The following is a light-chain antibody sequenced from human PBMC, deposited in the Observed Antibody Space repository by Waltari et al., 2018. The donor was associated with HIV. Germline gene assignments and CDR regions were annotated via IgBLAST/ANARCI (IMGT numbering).Light chain of an antibody. Sequence: QSVLTQPPSTSATPGQRVTILCSGASSNIGSHSVSWYQHLPGATPKLLIYESDRRPSGVPDRFSGSESGTSASLAISGLRSEDEADYYCAAWDNYLNAWVFGGGTRVTVL. V-gene: IGLV1-47*01. J-gene: IGLJ3*02. CDR2: ESD. CDR1: SSNIGSHS. CDR3: AAWDNYLNAWV.